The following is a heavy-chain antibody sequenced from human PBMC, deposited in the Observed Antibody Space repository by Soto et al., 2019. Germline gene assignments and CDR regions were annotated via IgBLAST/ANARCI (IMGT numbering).Heavy chain of an antibody. CDR3: AKTHTRPNWFDP. CDR1: GFTFSSYA. Sequence: GGSLRLSCAASGFTFSSYAMSWFRQAPGKGLEWVSAISGSGGSTYYADSVKGRFTISRDNSKNTLYLQMNGLRAEDTAVYYCAKTHTRPNWFDPWGQGTLVTVSS. CDR2: ISGSGGST. V-gene: IGHV3-23*01. D-gene: IGHD3-3*01. J-gene: IGHJ5*02.